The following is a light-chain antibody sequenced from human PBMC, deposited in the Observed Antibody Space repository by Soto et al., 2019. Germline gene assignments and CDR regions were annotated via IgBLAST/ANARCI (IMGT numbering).Light chain of an antibody. CDR2: GAS. Sequence: EIVLTQSPGTLSLSPGERATLSCRASQSVSSSHLAWYQQKPGQAPRLLIYGASTRATGIAASFSGSGSGTEFTLTISSLQSEDFAVYYCQQYENWPITFGQGTRLEIK. V-gene: IGKV3-15*01. CDR1: QSVSSSH. CDR3: QQYENWPIT. J-gene: IGKJ5*01.